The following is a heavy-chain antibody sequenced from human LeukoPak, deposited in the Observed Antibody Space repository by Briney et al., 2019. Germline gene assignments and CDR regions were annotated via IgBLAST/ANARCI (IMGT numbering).Heavy chain of an antibody. Sequence: ASVKVSCKVSGYTLTELSMHWVRQAPGKGLEWMGGFDPEDGETIYAQKFQGRVTMTEDTSTDTAYMELSSLRSEDTAVYYCATQSYGSGSFDYWGQGTLVTVSS. CDR1: GYTLTELS. CDR2: FDPEDGET. D-gene: IGHD3-10*01. J-gene: IGHJ4*02. V-gene: IGHV1-24*01. CDR3: ATQSYGSGSFDY.